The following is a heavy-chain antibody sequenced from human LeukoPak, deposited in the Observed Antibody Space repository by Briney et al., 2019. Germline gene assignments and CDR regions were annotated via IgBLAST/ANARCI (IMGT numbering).Heavy chain of an antibody. V-gene: IGHV4-39*07. J-gene: IGHJ5*02. D-gene: IGHD6-13*01. Sequence: SETLSLTCTVSGGSISSTTYYWAWIRQPPGKGLEWIGSIYYAGTTYYNPSLKSRVTISVDTSKNQFSLKLSSVTAADTAVYYCARGPGLRAGNWFDPWGQGTLVTVSS. CDR2: IYYAGTT. CDR1: GGSISSTTYY. CDR3: ARGPGLRAGNWFDP.